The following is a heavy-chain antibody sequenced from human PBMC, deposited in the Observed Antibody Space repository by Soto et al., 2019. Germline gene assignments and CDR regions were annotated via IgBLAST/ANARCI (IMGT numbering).Heavy chain of an antibody. V-gene: IGHV3-53*01. CDR2: IYSGGDT. CDR1: GFTVSSNY. J-gene: IGHJ4*02. CDR3: ARLPAGSYSSDWYYFDY. D-gene: IGHD6-19*01. Sequence: GGSLRLSCAPSGFTVSSNYMSWVRQAPGKGPEWVSVIYSGGDTYYADSVEGRFTISRDNSKNTLYLQMNSLTAEDTAVYYCARLPAGSYSSDWYYFDYGGQGTLVTV.